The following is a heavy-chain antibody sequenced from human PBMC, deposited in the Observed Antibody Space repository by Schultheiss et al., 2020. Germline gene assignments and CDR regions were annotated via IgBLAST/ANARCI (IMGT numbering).Heavy chain of an antibody. CDR3: ARRVRSNFSWFDP. CDR2: IYYSCST. Sequence: SETLSLTCTVSGGSISSNSYYWGWIRQPPGKGLEWIGSIYYSCSTYYNPSLNSQVTISVDKSKNQFSLKLSSVTAADTAVYYCARRVRSNFSWFDPWGQGTLVTVSS. D-gene: IGHD4-11*01. CDR1: GGSISSNSYY. V-gene: IGHV4-39*01. J-gene: IGHJ5*02.